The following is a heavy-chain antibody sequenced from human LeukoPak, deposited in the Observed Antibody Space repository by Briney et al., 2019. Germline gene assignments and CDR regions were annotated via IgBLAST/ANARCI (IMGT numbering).Heavy chain of an antibody. Sequence: GGSLRLSCAASGFTFSSYWMHWVRQTPGKGLVWVSRIKSDGSTIYADSVKGRFTISRDNAKNTLYLQMNSLRAEDTAVYYCARDSSGWYSSAFDIWGQGTMVTVSS. V-gene: IGHV3-74*01. CDR1: GFTFSSYW. CDR2: IKSDGST. J-gene: IGHJ3*02. CDR3: ARDSSGWYSSAFDI. D-gene: IGHD6-19*01.